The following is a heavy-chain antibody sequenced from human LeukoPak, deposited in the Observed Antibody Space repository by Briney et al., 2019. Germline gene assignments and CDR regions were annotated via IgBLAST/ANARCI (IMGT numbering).Heavy chain of an antibody. CDR2: INAYNGNT. Sequence: ASVKVSCKASGYTFTSYGISWVRQAPGQGLEWMGWINAYNGNTNYAQKLQGRVTMTTDTSTSTAYMELRRLRSDDTAVYYCARAGVTIFGVVISVGWGNYYMDVWGKGTTVTVSS. D-gene: IGHD3-3*01. CDR1: GYTFTSYG. J-gene: IGHJ6*03. CDR3: ARAGVTIFGVVISVGWGNYYMDV. V-gene: IGHV1-18*01.